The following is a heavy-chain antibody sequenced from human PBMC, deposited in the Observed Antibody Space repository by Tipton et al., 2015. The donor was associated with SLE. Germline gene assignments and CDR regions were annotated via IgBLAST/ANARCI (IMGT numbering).Heavy chain of an antibody. CDR2: IFTSGST. CDR3: ARSTTSQGRMDV. V-gene: IGHV4-61*02. D-gene: IGHD1-1*01. CDR1: GGSISSTDYF. J-gene: IGHJ6*02. Sequence: TLSLTCTVSGGSISSTDYFWSWIRLPAGKGLEWIGSIFTSGSTNSHPSLKSRATVPVDTSKNQLSMRLSPVTASDTAVYYGARSTTSQGRMDVWGQGTTVTVSS.